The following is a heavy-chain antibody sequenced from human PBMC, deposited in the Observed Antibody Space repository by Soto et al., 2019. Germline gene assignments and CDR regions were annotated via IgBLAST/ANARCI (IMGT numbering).Heavy chain of an antibody. V-gene: IGHV1-3*01. CDR3: ARGYTSCWTLDF. CDR2: INCGSGNT. D-gene: IGHD2-2*01. Sequence: QVQLVQSGAEVKQPGASASVSCKASGYNFTTYVVHWLRQAPGQGPEWMGWINCGSGNTVYSQKFQGRVTFTRDTSARTAYMELNSLTSGDTAVYYCARGYTSCWTLDFWGRGTLVTVSS. CDR1: GYNFTTYV. J-gene: IGHJ4*02.